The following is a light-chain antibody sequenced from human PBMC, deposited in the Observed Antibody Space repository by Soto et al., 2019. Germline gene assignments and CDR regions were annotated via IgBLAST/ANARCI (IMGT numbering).Light chain of an antibody. V-gene: IGKV3-20*01. Sequence: EIGLTQSPGTLSLSLGEKATLSCRASHSVVDTFLSCYQQKPGRAPRLLIYGVSNRATGIPARFSGSGSGTHFILTLRSLEPEEFAVYSYGQFGSKPPRAFGQGTKVES. CDR3: GQFGSKPPRA. CDR1: HSVVDTF. CDR2: GVS. J-gene: IGKJ1*01.